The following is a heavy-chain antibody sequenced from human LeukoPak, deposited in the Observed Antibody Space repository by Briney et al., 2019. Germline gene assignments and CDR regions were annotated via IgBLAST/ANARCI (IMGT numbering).Heavy chain of an antibody. J-gene: IGHJ4*02. CDR2: IWYDGSDK. CDR1: GFTFSNYG. V-gene: IGHV3-33*01. D-gene: IGHD3-22*01. Sequence: PGRSLRLSCAASGFTFSNYGMHWVRQAPGKGLECVGVIWYDGSDKYYADSVKGRFTISRDNSENTLYLQMNSLRAEDTAVYYCARDIPRDDSSGFYWGQGTLVTVSS. CDR3: ARDIPRDDSSGFY.